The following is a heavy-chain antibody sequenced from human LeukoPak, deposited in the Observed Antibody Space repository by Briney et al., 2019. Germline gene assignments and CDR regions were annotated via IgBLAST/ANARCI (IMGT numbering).Heavy chain of an antibody. J-gene: IGHJ4*02. CDR3: ARHGTYYDSTGYYYNFDY. Sequence: PSQTLSLTCTVSGGSISSYYWSWIRQPPGKGLEWIGYIYYSGSTNYNPSLKSRVTISVDTSKNRFYKKLSSVTAADTAVYYCARHGTYYDSTGYYYNFDYWGQGSLVTVSS. V-gene: IGHV4-59*08. CDR2: IYYSGST. CDR1: GGSISSYY. D-gene: IGHD3-22*01.